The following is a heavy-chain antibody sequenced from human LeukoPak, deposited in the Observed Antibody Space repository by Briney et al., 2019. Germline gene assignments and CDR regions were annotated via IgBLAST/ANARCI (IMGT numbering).Heavy chain of an antibody. CDR1: GFTLSSYW. V-gene: IGHV3-74*01. J-gene: IGHJ4*02. D-gene: IGHD6-13*01. CDR2: INSDGSST. Sequence: PGGSLRLSCAASGFTLSSYWMHWVRQAPGKGLVWVSRINSDGSSTSYADSVKGRFTISRDNAKNTLYLQMNSLRAEDTAVYYRAKESGSSSWPIDYWGQGTLVTVSS. CDR3: AKESGSSSWPIDY.